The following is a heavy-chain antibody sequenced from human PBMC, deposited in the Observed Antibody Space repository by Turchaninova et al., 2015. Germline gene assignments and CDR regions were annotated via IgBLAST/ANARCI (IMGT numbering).Heavy chain of an antibody. V-gene: IGHV1-8*03. CDR2: MNPNSGNT. Sequence: QVQLVQSGAEGRKPGASVKVSCKSSEYTFTNYDINWGRQATGQGLEGMGGMNPNSGNTGYAQKFQGRVSITRNTSISTAYMELNSLRAEDTAVYYCARSPAWGSGNYLYYFDYWGQGTLVTVSS. J-gene: IGHJ4*01. CDR1: EYTFTNYD. CDR3: ARSPAWGSGNYLYYFDY. D-gene: IGHD3-10*01.